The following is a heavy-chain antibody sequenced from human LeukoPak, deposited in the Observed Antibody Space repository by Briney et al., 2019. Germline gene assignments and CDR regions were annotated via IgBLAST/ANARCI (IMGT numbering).Heavy chain of an antibody. Sequence: SQTLSLTCAISGDSVSSNSAAWNWIRQSPSRGLEWLGRTYYRSKWYNDYAVSVKSQITINPDTSKNQFSLQLNSVTPEDTAVYYCARGTYSSSWLLWDWFDPWGQGTLVTVSS. V-gene: IGHV6-1*01. D-gene: IGHD6-13*01. CDR1: GDSVSSNSAA. CDR2: TYYRSKWYN. CDR3: ARGTYSSSWLLWDWFDP. J-gene: IGHJ5*02.